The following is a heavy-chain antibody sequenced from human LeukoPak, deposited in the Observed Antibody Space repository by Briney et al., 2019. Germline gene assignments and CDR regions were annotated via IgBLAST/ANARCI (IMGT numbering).Heavy chain of an antibody. Sequence: GGSLRLSCAASGFTFDDYAMHWVRHAPGKGLEWVSRINSDASVTTYADSVKGRFTISRDNAKNTLYLQMNSLRAEDTAVYYCARVTAVAGTSVGVDAWGQGILVTVS. V-gene: IGHV3-74*01. CDR3: ARVTAVAGTSVGVDA. CDR2: INSDASVT. D-gene: IGHD6-19*01. CDR1: GFTFDDYA. J-gene: IGHJ4*02.